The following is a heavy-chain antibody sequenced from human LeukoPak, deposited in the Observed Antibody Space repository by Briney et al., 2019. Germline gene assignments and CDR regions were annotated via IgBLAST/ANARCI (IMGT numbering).Heavy chain of an antibody. V-gene: IGHV3-21*01. J-gene: IGHJ4*02. CDR3: AREGGLVSDY. D-gene: IGHD3/OR15-3a*01. CDR1: GVTFSSYS. Sequence: GGSLRLSCAASGVTFSSYSMNWVRQAPGKGLEWVSSISSTSSYIYYADSLKGRFTISRDNAKNSLYLQMNSLRAEDTAVYYCAREGGLVSDYWGQGTLVTVSS. CDR2: ISSTSSYI.